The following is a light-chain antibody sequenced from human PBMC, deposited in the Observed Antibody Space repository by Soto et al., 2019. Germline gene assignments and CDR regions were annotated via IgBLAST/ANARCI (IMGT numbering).Light chain of an antibody. CDR3: SSYTSSSTVV. J-gene: IGLJ2*01. CDR2: EVS. CDR1: SSDVGAYNY. Sequence: QSALTQPASVSGSPGQSTTISCTGTSSDVGAYNYVSWYQQHPGKAPKLIISEVSNRPSGVSNRFSGSKSGNTASLTISGLQAEDEADYYCSSYTSSSTVVFGGGTKLTVL. V-gene: IGLV2-14*01.